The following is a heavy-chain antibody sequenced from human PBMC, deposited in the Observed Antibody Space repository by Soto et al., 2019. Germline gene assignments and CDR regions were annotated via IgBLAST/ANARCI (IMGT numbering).Heavy chain of an antibody. CDR3: ARDSAIVVVPAAIFGYYYYMDV. CDR2: INPSGGST. J-gene: IGHJ6*03. CDR1: GYTFTIYY. D-gene: IGHD2-2*01. V-gene: IGHV1-46*03. Sequence: GSVTVSCKTSGYTFTIYYMHWVRQAPGQGLEWMGIINPSGGSTSYAQKFQGRVTMTRDTSTSTVYMELSSLRSEDTAVYYCARDSAIVVVPAAIFGYYYYMDVWGKGTTVTVSS.